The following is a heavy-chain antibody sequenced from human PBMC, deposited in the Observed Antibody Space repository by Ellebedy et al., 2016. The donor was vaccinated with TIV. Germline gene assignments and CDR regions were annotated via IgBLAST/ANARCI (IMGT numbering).Heavy chain of an antibody. CDR1: GDSLSSSSSY. Sequence: SETLSLTCTVSGDSLSSSSSYWGWIRQPPGKGLEWIGSIYYSGSTYYNPSLESRVTISVDTSKGQFSLKLNSVTAADTAVYYCARWFGELLYARWFDTWGQGTLVTVSS. CDR2: IYYSGST. CDR3: ARWFGELLYARWFDT. D-gene: IGHD3-10*01. V-gene: IGHV4-39*01. J-gene: IGHJ5*02.